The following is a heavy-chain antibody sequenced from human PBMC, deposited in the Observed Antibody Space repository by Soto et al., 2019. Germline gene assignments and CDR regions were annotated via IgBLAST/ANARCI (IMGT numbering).Heavy chain of an antibody. J-gene: IGHJ4*02. CDR3: ARVAGYGSGNGLFDN. Sequence: QVQLVQSGAEVTKPGASVKVSCKTSGYPFSTYGLSWVRQAPGQGLEWMGWSVANSGNTIYAQKFQGRVTMYTDRSTNTAYMELRSLTSDDSALYYCARVAGYGSGNGLFDNWGQGTLVTVS. V-gene: IGHV1-18*01. CDR1: GYPFSTYG. D-gene: IGHD3-10*01. CDR2: SVANSGNT.